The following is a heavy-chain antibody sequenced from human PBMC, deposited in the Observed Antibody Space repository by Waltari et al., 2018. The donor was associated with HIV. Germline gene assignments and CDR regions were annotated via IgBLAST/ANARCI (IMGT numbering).Heavy chain of an antibody. Sequence: QVQLQQWGAGLLKPSETLSLTCAVYGGSFSGYYWSWIRQPPGKGLEWIGEINHSGSTNYNPSLKSRVTISVDTSKNQFSLKLSSVTAADTAVYYCARWSGDSSGYYSDYWGQGTLVTVSS. CDR1: GGSFSGYY. J-gene: IGHJ4*02. CDR3: ARWSGDSSGYYSDY. CDR2: INHSGST. V-gene: IGHV4-34*01. D-gene: IGHD3-22*01.